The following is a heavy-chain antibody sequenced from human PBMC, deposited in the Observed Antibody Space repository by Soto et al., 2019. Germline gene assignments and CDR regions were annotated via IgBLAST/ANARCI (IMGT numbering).Heavy chain of an antibody. CDR3: ATGSVRSLLFEH. V-gene: IGHV3-53*01. D-gene: IGHD3-10*01. CDR1: GFTVSNNY. CDR2: LYSGGTT. Sequence: GGSLRLSCAASGFTVSNNYMSWVRQAPGKGLEWVSILYSGGTTYYGDSVKGRFTISRDNSKNTLYLEMNSLRAEDTAVYYCATGSVRSLLFEHWGQGTLVTVSS. J-gene: IGHJ4*02.